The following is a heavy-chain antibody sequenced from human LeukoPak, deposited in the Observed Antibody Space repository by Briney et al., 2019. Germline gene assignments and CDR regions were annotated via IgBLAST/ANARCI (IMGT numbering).Heavy chain of an antibody. CDR1: GFTFSDYS. V-gene: IGHV3-48*02. J-gene: IGHJ4*02. Sequence: PGGSLRLTCATSGFTFSDYSMNWVRQAPGKGLEWVSYISSTSSTIYYADSVKGRFTISRDSASNSLYLQMSSPRDEDTAVYFCARERGGSYKDYWGQGALVTVSS. CDR3: ARERGGSYKDY. D-gene: IGHD1-26*01. CDR2: ISSTSSTI.